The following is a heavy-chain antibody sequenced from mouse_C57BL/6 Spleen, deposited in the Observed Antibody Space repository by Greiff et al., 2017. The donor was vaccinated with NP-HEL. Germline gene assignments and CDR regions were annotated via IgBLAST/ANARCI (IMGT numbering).Heavy chain of an antibody. CDR1: GYSFTGYY. CDR3: ARAIYYGNPYFDY. CDR2: INPSTGGT. D-gene: IGHD2-1*01. J-gene: IGHJ2*01. V-gene: IGHV1-42*01. Sequence: EVQLQQSGPELVKPGASVKISCKASGYSFTGYYMNWVKQSPEKSLEWIGEINPSTGGTTYNQKFKAKATLTVDKSSSTAYMQLKSLTSEDSAVYYCARAIYYGNPYFDYWGQGTTLTVSS.